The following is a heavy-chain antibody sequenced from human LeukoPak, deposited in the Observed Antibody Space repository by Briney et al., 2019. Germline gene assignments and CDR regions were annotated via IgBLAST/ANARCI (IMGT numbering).Heavy chain of an antibody. CDR3: ARGDYGGGFDY. CDR1: GYTFSGYY. Sequence: ASVKVSCKASGYTFSGYYIHWVRQAPGQGLEWLGWINPNSGGTKYAQKFQGRVTMTRDTSISTAHMELNRLTSEDTAVYYCARGDYGGGFDYWGQGTLVTVSS. V-gene: IGHV1-2*02. D-gene: IGHD4-23*01. CDR2: INPNSGGT. J-gene: IGHJ4*02.